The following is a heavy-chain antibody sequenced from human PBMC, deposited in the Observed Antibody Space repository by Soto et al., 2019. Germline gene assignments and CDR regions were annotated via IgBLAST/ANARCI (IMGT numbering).Heavy chain of an antibody. Sequence: QVQLVQSGAEVKKPGSSVKVSCKASGGTFSSYAISWVRQAPGQGLEWMGGIIPIFGTANYAQKFQGRVTITPDEATSTAYMELSSLRSEDTAVYYCARSLGYCSGGSCYEGSEYFDYWGQGTLVTVSS. J-gene: IGHJ4*02. CDR2: IIPIFGTA. D-gene: IGHD2-15*01. CDR3: ARSLGYCSGGSCYEGSEYFDY. CDR1: GGTFSSYA. V-gene: IGHV1-69*01.